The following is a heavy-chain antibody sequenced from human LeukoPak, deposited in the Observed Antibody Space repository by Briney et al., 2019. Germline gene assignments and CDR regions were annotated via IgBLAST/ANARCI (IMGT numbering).Heavy chain of an antibody. CDR1: GGSISNFF. CDR2: IYYSGNT. V-gene: IGHV4-59*01. J-gene: IGHJ4*02. CDR3: ARGRDYLDF. Sequence: PSETLSLTCTVSGGSISNFFWSWIRQPPGKGLEWIGYIYYSGNTNYNPSLKSRVTISLDTSQGQFSLKVTSVTAADTAVYCCARGRDYLDFWGQGTLVTVSS.